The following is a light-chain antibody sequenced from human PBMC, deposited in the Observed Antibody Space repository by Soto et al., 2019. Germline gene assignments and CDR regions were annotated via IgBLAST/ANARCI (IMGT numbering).Light chain of an antibody. CDR3: LRCNALSQT. CDR1: QSMNDW. V-gene: IGKV1-5*01. J-gene: IGKJ1*01. Sequence: DIQMTQSPSTLSASIGDRVTITCRASQSMNDWLAWYQQKPGKAPKVLIYDASSFQSGVPSRFSSSRSGTDFTLTIGRLQHDDVATYYCLRCNALSQTFGQGTKVEI. CDR2: DAS.